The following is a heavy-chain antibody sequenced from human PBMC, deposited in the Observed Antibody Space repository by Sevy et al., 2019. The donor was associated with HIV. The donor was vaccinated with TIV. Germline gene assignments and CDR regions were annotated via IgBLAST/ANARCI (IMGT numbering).Heavy chain of an antibody. CDR3: ARDTNYFYVDV. CDR2: IKPDGSVK. Sequence: GESLKISCAASGFTFSKYSMSWVRQPPGKGLEWVANIKPDGSVKSYVDSVKGRFTISRDNAKNSLSLQMNSLSAEDTAVYYCARDTNYFYVDVWGKGTTVTVSS. V-gene: IGHV3-7*01. J-gene: IGHJ6*03. CDR1: GFTFSKYS. D-gene: IGHD1-1*01.